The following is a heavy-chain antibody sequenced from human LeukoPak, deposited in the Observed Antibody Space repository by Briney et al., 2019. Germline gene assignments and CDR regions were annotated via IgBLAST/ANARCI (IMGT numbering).Heavy chain of an antibody. CDR1: GGSISSSGYY. Sequence: SETLSLTCTASGGSISSSGYYWGWIRQPPGKGPEWLGRIYHSGSTSYNPSLKSRVTISVDTSKNQFSLKVSSVTAADTAVYYCARRATYYYYMDVWGKGTTVTVSS. J-gene: IGHJ6*03. D-gene: IGHD5-12*01. CDR2: IYHSGST. CDR3: ARRATYYYYMDV. V-gene: IGHV4-39*01.